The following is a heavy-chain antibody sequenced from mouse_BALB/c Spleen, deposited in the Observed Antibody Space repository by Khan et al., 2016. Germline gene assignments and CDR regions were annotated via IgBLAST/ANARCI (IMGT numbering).Heavy chain of an antibody. D-gene: IGHD2-4*01. CDR2: IDPANGNT. CDR3: ARTPYDYDVGFAY. V-gene: IGHV14-3*02. Sequence: VQLQQSGAELVKPGASVKLSCTASGFNIKDTYMHWVKQRPEQGLEWIGRIDPANGNTKYDPKFQGKATITADTSPNTAYLQPSSLTSEATAVYYGARTPYDYDVGFAYWGQGTLVTVSA. J-gene: IGHJ3*01. CDR1: GFNIKDTY.